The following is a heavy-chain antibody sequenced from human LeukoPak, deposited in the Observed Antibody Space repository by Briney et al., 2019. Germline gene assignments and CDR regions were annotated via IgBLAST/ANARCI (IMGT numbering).Heavy chain of an antibody. J-gene: IGHJ4*02. D-gene: IGHD4-17*01. V-gene: IGHV4-39*01. CDR1: GGSFSGYY. Sequence: SETLSLTCAVYGGSFSGYYWGWIRQPPGKGLEWIGSIYYSGSTYYNPSLKSRVTISVDTSKNQFSLKLSSVTAADTAVYYCARWRATVTTLGTNFYFDYWGQGTLVTVSS. CDR2: IYYSGST. CDR3: ARWRATVTTLGTNFYFDY.